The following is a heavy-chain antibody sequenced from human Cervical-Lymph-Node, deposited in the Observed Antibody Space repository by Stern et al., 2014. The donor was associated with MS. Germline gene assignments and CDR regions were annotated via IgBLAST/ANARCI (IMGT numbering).Heavy chain of an antibody. D-gene: IGHD2-15*01. J-gene: IGHJ4*02. Sequence: QVQLQESGPGLVRPSQTLSLTCTVSGGSISSGTYYWSWIRQHPGKGLEWIGYIYDSQTSYYTPSLKSRVLISVDTSKNQFSLKLSSVTAADTAVYYCARVRIDLSTGLAVSFDQWGQGTLVTVSS. CDR2: IYDSQTS. CDR1: GGSISSGTYY. V-gene: IGHV4-31*03. CDR3: ARVRIDLSTGLAVSFDQ.